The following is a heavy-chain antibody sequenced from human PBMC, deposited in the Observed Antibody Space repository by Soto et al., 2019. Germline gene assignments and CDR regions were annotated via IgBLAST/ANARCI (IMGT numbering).Heavy chain of an antibody. V-gene: IGHV4-59*01. CDR2: IYYSGGT. CDR3: AGASIAAAGTTDFDY. J-gene: IGHJ4*02. Sequence: SETLSLTCTVSGGSISSYYWSWIRQPPGEGLEWIWYIYYSGGTNYNPSLKSRVTISVDTSKNQFSLKLSSVTAADTAVYYCAGASIAAAGTTDFDYWGQGTLVTVSS. D-gene: IGHD6-13*01. CDR1: GGSISSYY.